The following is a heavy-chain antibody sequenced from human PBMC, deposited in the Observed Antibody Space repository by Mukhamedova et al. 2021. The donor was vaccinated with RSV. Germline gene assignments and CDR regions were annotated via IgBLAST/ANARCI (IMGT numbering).Heavy chain of an antibody. CDR2: LHNSGRT. D-gene: IGHD4-17*01. J-gene: IGHJ2*01. CDR3: AASFHCVDYDWYFES. V-gene: IGHV4-39*02. Sequence: GRGLEWIGTLHNSGRTYYNPSLNRRVTISGDTSKNDFSLEVFSVTAADTAVYYCAASFHCVDYDWYFESWGRVTLVSV.